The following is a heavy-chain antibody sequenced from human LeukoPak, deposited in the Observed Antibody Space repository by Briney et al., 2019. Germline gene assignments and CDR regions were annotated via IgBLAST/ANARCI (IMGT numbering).Heavy chain of an antibody. CDR3: ARGPPNWGYDY. J-gene: IGHJ4*02. V-gene: IGHV1-8*01. CDR1: GYTFTSYD. D-gene: IGHD7-27*01. Sequence: ASVKVSCKASGYTFTSYDINWVRQATGQGLEWMGWMNPNSGNTGYAQKFQDRVTMTRNTSISTAYMELSSLRSDDTAVYYCARGPPNWGYDYWGPGTLVTVSS. CDR2: MNPNSGNT.